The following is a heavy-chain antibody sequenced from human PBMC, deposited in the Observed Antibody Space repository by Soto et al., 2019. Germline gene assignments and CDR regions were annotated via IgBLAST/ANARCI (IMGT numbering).Heavy chain of an antibody. CDR1: GGSISSDEYC. CDR3: ARGPSGDKVDY. V-gene: IGHV4-30-4*01. J-gene: IGHJ4*02. CDR2: IYNRGST. Sequence: QVQLQESGPGLVEPSQTVSLTCTVSGGSISSDEYCWSWIRQTPGKGLEWIGHIYNRGSTYSNPSHKSRVTISVDTSKNQFSLKLSSVTAADTAVYYCARGPSGDKVDYWGLGTLVTVCS. D-gene: IGHD1-26*01.